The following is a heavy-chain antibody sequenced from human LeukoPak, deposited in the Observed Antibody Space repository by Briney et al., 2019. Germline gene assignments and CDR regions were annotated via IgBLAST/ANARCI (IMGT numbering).Heavy chain of an antibody. D-gene: IGHD5-18*01. J-gene: IGHJ6*02. CDR1: GGSISSGSYY. CDR3: AGFSYYYYGMDV. Sequence: PSETLSLTCTVSGGSISSGSYYWSWIRQPAGKGLEWIGRIYTSGSTNYNPSLKSRVTISVDTSKNPFSLKLSSVTAADTAVYYCAGFSYYYYGMDVWGQGTTVTVSS. V-gene: IGHV4-61*02. CDR2: IYTSGST.